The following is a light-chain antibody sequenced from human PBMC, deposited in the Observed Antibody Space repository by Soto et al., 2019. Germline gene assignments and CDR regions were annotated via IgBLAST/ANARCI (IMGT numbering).Light chain of an antibody. CDR2: EVS. Sequence: QSALTQPASVSGSPGQAITISCTGTSRDVGGYNYVSWHQQHPGKAPKVIITEVSNRPSGVSNRFSGSKSGNTASLTISGLQAEDEADYYCSSYIISSTFVVFGGGAKRTVL. CDR3: SSYIISSTFVV. J-gene: IGLJ2*01. CDR1: SRDVGGYNY. V-gene: IGLV2-14*01.